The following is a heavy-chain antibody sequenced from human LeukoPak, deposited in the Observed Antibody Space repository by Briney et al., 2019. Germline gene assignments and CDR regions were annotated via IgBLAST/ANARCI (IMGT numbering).Heavy chain of an antibody. CDR3: AKDGCEFWSAYRLDH. V-gene: IGHV3-23*01. J-gene: IGHJ4*02. D-gene: IGHD3-3*01. CDR2: ISGSDGST. CDR1: GFTFSNYA. Sequence: GGSLTLSCAASGFTFSNYALSWVRQAPGKGLEWVSAISGSDGSTYYSDSVTARFTISRDNSKNTLYLQMTSLRTDDTAVYFCAKDGCEFWSAYRLDHWGQGT.